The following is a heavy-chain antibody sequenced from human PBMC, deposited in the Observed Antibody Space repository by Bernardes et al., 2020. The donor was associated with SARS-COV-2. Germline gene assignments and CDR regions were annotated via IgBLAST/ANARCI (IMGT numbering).Heavy chain of an antibody. Sequence: PETLSLTCAVYGGSFSGYYWSWIRQPPGKGLEWIGEINHSGSTNYNPSLKSRVTISVDTSKNQFSLKLSSVTAADTAVYYCAYSSSWARYYFDYWGQGTLVTVSS. D-gene: IGHD6-13*01. J-gene: IGHJ4*02. V-gene: IGHV4-34*01. CDR3: AYSSSWARYYFDY. CDR2: INHSGST. CDR1: GGSFSGYY.